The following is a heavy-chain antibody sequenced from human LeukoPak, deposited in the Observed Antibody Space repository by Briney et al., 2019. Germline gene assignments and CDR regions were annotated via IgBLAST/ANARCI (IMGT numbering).Heavy chain of an antibody. CDR2: IYYSGST. D-gene: IGHD6-6*01. J-gene: IGHJ4*02. CDR1: GGSISSYY. V-gene: IGHV4-59*01. Sequence: SETPSLTCTVSGGSISSYYWSWIRQPPGKGLEWIGYIYYSGSTNYNPSLKSRVTISVDTSKNQFSLKLSSVTAADTAVYYCARVSIAAPSYDYWGQGTLVTVSS. CDR3: ARVSIAAPSYDY.